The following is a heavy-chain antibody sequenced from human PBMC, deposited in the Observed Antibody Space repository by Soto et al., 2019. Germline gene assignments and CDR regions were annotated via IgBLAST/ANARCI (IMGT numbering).Heavy chain of an antibody. V-gene: IGHV4-31*03. Sequence: QVQLQESGPGLVKPSQTLSLTCTVSGGSISSGGYYWSWIRQHPGKGLEWIGYIYYSGSTYYNPSLKSRVTRSGDTSKNQFSLKLSSVTAADTAVYYCARDRSGSSVFYYYYMDVWGKGTTVTVSS. CDR1: GGSISSGGYY. D-gene: IGHD6-6*01. CDR2: IYYSGST. CDR3: ARDRSGSSVFYYYYMDV. J-gene: IGHJ6*03.